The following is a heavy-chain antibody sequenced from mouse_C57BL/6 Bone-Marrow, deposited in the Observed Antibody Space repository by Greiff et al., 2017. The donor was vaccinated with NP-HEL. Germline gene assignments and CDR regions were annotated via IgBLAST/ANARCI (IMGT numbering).Heavy chain of an antibody. CDR3: ARQGDYHFDY. CDR1: GFTFSSYG. Sequence: EVKLEESGGDLVKPGGSLELSCAASGFTFSSYGMSWVRQTPHKRLAWVATISSGGIYTYYPDSVKGRFTNSRDNAKNTLYLQMSSLKSEDTAMYYCARQGDYHFDYWGQGTTLTVSS. CDR2: ISSGGIYT. D-gene: IGHD2-4*01. J-gene: IGHJ2*01. V-gene: IGHV5-6*02.